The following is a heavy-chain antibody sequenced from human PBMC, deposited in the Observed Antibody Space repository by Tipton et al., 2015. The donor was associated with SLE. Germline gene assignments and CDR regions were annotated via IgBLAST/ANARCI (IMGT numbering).Heavy chain of an antibody. CDR1: GGSFSGYY. CDR2: IYYSGST. Sequence: TLSLTCAVYGGSFSGYYWSWIRQPPGKGLEWIGYIYYSGSTYYNPSLKSRVTISADTSKNQFSLRLSSVTAADTAVYYCARVARGAFDIWGQGTMVTVSS. V-gene: IGHV4-30-4*01. J-gene: IGHJ3*02. CDR3: ARVARGAFDI.